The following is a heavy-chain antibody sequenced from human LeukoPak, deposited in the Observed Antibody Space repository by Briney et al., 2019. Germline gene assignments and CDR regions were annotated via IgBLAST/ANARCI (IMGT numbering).Heavy chain of an antibody. CDR1: GGSIMVAAYS. J-gene: IGHJ3*02. Sequence: SSETLSLTCTVSGGSIMVAAYSWSWIRQPPGKGLEWIGYIYYSGRTYYNPSLKSRVTISLDRSKNQFSLKLSSVTAADTAVYFCARGYGDNSGAFDTWGQGTLVTVSS. D-gene: IGHD4-23*01. V-gene: IGHV4-30-2*01. CDR2: IYYSGRT. CDR3: ARGYGDNSGAFDT.